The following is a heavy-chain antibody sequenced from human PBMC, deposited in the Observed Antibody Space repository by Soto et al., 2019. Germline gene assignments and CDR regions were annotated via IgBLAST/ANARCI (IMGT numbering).Heavy chain of an antibody. J-gene: IGHJ4*02. D-gene: IGHD5-18*01. CDR3: ARTRGRGYSYGPYFGY. CDR1: GFTFSSYS. Sequence: PGGSLRLSCAASGFTFSSYSMNWVRQAPGKGLEWVSSISSSSSYIYYADSVKGRFTISRDNAKNSLYLQMNSLRAEDTAVYYCARTRGRGYSYGPYFGYWGQGTLVTVSS. CDR2: ISSSSSYI. V-gene: IGHV3-21*01.